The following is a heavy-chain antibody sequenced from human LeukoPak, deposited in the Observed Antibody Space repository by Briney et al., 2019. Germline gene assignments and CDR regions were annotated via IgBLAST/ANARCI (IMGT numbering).Heavy chain of an antibody. CDR1: GFTVSSNS. D-gene: IGHD4/OR15-4a*01. CDR2: IYSGTI. Sequence: PGGSLRLSCTVSGFTVSSNSMIWVRQAPGKGLEWVSFIYSGTIHYSDSVKGRFTISRDNSKNTLYLQTNSLRAEDTAVYYCARRAGAYSHPYDYWGQGTLVTVSS. J-gene: IGHJ4*02. V-gene: IGHV3-53*01. CDR3: ARRAGAYSHPYDY.